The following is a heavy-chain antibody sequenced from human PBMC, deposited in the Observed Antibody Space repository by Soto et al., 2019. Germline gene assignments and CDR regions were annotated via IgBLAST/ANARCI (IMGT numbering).Heavy chain of an antibody. CDR3: ATGIVVVPAANGGYYFDY. CDR2: ISAYNGNT. CDR1: GYTFTSYG. V-gene: IGHV1-18*01. J-gene: IGHJ4*02. D-gene: IGHD2-2*01. Sequence: GASVKVSCKASGYTFTSYGISWVRQAPGQGLEWMGWISAYNGNTIYAQKFQGRVTMTEDTSTDTAYMELSSLRSEDTAVYYCATGIVVVPAANGGYYFDYWGQGTLVTVSS.